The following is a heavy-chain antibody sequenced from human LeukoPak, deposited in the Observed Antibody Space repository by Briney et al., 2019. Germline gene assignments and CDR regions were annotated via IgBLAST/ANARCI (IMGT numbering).Heavy chain of an antibody. D-gene: IGHD3-16*02. CDR3: ARAFQSLGGLSLPDY. J-gene: IGHJ4*02. Sequence: ASVKVSCKASGYTFTNYAMNWVRQAPGQGLEWMGWIHPSTGDPTYAQGFTGRFVFSLDTSVSATYLQISSLKAEDTAVYYCARAFQSLGGLSLPDYWGQGTLVTVSS. CDR1: GYTFTNYA. V-gene: IGHV7-4-1*02. CDR2: IHPSTGDP.